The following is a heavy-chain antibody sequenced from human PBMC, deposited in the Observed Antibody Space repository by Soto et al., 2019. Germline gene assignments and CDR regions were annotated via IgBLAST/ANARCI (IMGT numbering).Heavy chain of an antibody. J-gene: IGHJ3*02. D-gene: IGHD3-10*01. CDR1: GYTFTSYG. CDR2: ISAYNGNT. V-gene: IGHV1-18*01. Sequence: QVQLVQSGAEVKKPGASVKVSCKASGYTFTSYGISWVRQAAGQGLEWMGWISAYNGNTNYAQKLQGRVTMTTDTSTSTAYMEMRRLKSEETGVYYCARDRPTIKRITMVRGAIETLGAFDIWGQGTMVTVSS. CDR3: ARDRPTIKRITMVRGAIETLGAFDI.